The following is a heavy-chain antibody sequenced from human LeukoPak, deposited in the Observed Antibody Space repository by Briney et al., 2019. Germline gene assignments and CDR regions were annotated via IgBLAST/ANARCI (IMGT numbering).Heavy chain of an antibody. CDR2: ISSNGGST. D-gene: IGHD4-17*01. J-gene: IGHJ4*02. Sequence: PGGSLRLSCAASGFTFSSYAMRWVRQAPGKGLEYVSAISSNGGSTYYANSVKGRFTISRDNSKNTLYLQMGSLRAEDMGVYYCARDLGLRLPTRYYFDYWGQGTLVTVSS. V-gene: IGHV3-64*01. CDR1: GFTFSSYA. CDR3: ARDLGLRLPTRYYFDY.